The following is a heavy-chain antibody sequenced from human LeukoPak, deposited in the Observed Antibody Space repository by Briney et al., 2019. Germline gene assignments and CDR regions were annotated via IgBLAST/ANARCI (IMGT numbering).Heavy chain of an antibody. J-gene: IGHJ6*03. D-gene: IGHD5-18*01. Sequence: GGSLRLSCAASGFTVSSNYMSWVRQAPGKGLEWVSVIYSGGSTYYADSVKGRFTISRDNSKNTLYLQMNSLRAEDTAVYYCARGRAGRGYSYVIYYYYYMDVWGKGTTVTVSS. CDR3: ARGRAGRGYSYVIYYYYYMDV. CDR1: GFTVSSNY. V-gene: IGHV3-66*01. CDR2: IYSGGST.